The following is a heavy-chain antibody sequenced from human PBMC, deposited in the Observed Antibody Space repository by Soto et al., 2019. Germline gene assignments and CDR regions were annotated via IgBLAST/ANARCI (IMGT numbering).Heavy chain of an antibody. V-gene: IGHV1-69*01. D-gene: IGHD4-17*01. Sequence: QVQLVQSGAEVKKPGSSVKVSCKASGGTFSSYAISWVRQAPGQGLEWMGGIIPIFGTANYAQKFQGRVTITADESTSTAYMELSSLRSEDTAVYHCARDLRDYGDYVENYYGMDVWGQGTTVTVSS. J-gene: IGHJ6*02. CDR3: ARDLRDYGDYVENYYGMDV. CDR1: GGTFSSYA. CDR2: IIPIFGTA.